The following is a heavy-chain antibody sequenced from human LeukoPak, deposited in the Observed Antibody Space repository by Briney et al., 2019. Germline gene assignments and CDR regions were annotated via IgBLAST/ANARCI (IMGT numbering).Heavy chain of an antibody. D-gene: IGHD3-9*01. CDR3: ARGGTITIDAFDI. CDR2: IYSCGST. J-gene: IGHJ3*02. Sequence: GGALRLSCAASGFTLSSNYMSWVRQAPGKGLEWVSVIYSCGSTYYADSVKGRFTISRDTSKNTLYLQMNSLRAEDTAVYYCARGGTITIDAFDIWGEGTMVTVSS. CDR1: GFTLSSNY. V-gene: IGHV3-66*01.